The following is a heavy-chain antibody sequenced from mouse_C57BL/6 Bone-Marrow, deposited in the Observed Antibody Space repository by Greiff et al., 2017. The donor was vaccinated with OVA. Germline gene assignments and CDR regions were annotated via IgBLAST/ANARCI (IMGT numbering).Heavy chain of an antibody. J-gene: IGHJ4*01. CDR2: IHPNSGST. V-gene: IGHV1-64*01. CDR1: GYTFTSYW. CDR3: ARSGYRNYGGAMDY. Sequence: QVQLQQSGAELVKPGASVKLSCKASGYTFTSYWMHWVKQRPGQGLVWIGMIHPNSGSTKYNEKFKSKATLTVDKSSSTAYMQLSSLTSEDSAVYYCARSGYRNYGGAMDYWGQGTSVTVSS. D-gene: IGHD2-5*01.